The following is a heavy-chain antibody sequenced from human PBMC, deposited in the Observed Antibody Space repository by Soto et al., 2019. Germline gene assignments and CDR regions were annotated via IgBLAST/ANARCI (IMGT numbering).Heavy chain of an antibody. CDR2: IYHSGST. CDR1: GGSLSSGGYS. Sequence: SETLSLTCAVSGGSLSSGGYSWSWIRQPPGKGLEWIGYIYHSGSTNYNPSLKSRVTISVDKSKNQFSLKLSSVTAADTAVYYCARAAMGGSSWPFDYWGQGTLVTVSS. CDR3: ARAAMGGSSWPFDY. D-gene: IGHD6-13*01. J-gene: IGHJ4*02. V-gene: IGHV4-30-2*01.